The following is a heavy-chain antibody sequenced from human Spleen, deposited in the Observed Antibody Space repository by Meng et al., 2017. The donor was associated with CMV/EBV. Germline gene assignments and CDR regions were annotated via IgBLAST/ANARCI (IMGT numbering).Heavy chain of an antibody. V-gene: IGHV3-30*02. D-gene: IGHD3-16*02. CDR1: GFTFSDFG. CDR3: ARDRSRNDYVWGSYRYDAFDI. CDR2: IRYDGSNK. Sequence: GESLKISCAASGFTFSDFGMHWVRQAPGKGLEWVAFIRYDGSNKYYTDSVKGRFSISRDDSKNTLYLQMNSLRAEDTAVYYCARDRSRNDYVWGSYRYDAFDIWGQGTMVTVSS. J-gene: IGHJ3*02.